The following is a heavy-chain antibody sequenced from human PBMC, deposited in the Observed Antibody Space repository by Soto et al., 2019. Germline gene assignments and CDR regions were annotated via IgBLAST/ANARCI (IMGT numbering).Heavy chain of an antibody. CDR1: GGTFSSYA. J-gene: IGHJ6*02. CDR2: IIPIFGTA. V-gene: IGHV1-69*06. D-gene: IGHD1-20*01. Sequence: SVKVSCKASGGTFSSYAISWVRQPPGQVLEWMGGIIPIFGTANYAQKFQGRVTITADKSTSTAYMELSSLRSEDTAVYYCARVLKVWYNRNDHYYGMDVWG. CDR3: ARVLKVWYNRNDHYYGMDV.